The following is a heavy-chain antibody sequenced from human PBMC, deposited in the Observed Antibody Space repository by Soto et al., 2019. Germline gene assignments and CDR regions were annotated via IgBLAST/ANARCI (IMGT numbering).Heavy chain of an antibody. Sequence: QITLKESGPTLVKPTQTLTLTCTFSGFSLSTSGVGVAWIRQPPGKALEWLALIYWDDDKRYRPSLETRLTITKDISKIQVVLTMTNVDSVDTATYYCAYLPCSGGSCYWFSYSGMDVWGQGTTVIVSS. CDR2: IYWDDDK. J-gene: IGHJ6*02. CDR1: GFSLSTSGVG. D-gene: IGHD2-15*01. CDR3: AYLPCSGGSCYWFSYSGMDV. V-gene: IGHV2-5*02.